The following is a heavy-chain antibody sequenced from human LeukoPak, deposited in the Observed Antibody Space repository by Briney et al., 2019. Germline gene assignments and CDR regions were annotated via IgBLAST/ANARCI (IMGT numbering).Heavy chain of an antibody. D-gene: IGHD3-22*01. CDR1: GFTFDDYA. J-gene: IGHJ4*02. CDR3: AKDAGGAMAPYDSSGYYDY. CDR2: NSGDGGST. V-gene: IGHV3-43*02. Sequence: PGGSLRLSCAASGFTFDDYAMHWVRQARGKGLEWVSLNSGDGGSTYYADSVKGRFTISRDNSKNSLYLQMNSLRTEDTALYYCAKDAGGAMAPYDSSGYYDYWGQGTLVTVSS.